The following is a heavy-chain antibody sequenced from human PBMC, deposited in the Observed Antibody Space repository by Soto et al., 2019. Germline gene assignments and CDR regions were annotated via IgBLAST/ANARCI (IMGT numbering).Heavy chain of an antibody. V-gene: IGHV3-30*18. Sequence: GGSLRLSCAASGFTFSSYGMHWVRQAPGKGLEWVAVISYDGSNKYYADSVKGRFTISRDNSKNTLYLQMNSLRAEDTAVYYCANYYSGYDYVYWGQGTLVTVSS. J-gene: IGHJ4*02. CDR1: GFTFSSYG. CDR3: ANYYSGYDYVY. CDR2: ISYDGSNK. D-gene: IGHD5-12*01.